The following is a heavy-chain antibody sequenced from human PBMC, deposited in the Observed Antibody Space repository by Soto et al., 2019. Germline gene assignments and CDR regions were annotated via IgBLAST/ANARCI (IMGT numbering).Heavy chain of an antibody. V-gene: IGHV3-23*01. J-gene: IGHJ4*02. CDR3: VKWQLLRVGPDY. CDR1: GFTFSSYA. D-gene: IGHD1-1*01. Sequence: EVQLLESGGGLVQPGGSLRLSCAASGFTFSSYAMGWVRQAPAKGLEWVSATSAGSTYIYYADSVKGRFTISRDNSKNTLYLQMNSLRAEDTAVYYCVKWQLLRVGPDYWGQGTLVTVSS. CDR2: TSAGSTYI.